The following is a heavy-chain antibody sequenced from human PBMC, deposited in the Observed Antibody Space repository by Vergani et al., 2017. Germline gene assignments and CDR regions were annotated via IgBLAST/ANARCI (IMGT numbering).Heavy chain of an antibody. J-gene: IGHJ4*02. CDR3: ARQYSSSWQPYYFDY. V-gene: IGHV5-51*01. D-gene: IGHD6-13*01. Sequence: EVQLVQSGAEVKKPGESLKISCKGSGYSFTSYWIGWVRQMPGKGLEWMGIIYPGDSDTRYSPSFQGQVTISADKSISTAYLQWGSLKASDTAMYYCARQYSSSWQPYYFDYWGQGTLVNVAS. CDR2: IYPGDSDT. CDR1: GYSFTSYW.